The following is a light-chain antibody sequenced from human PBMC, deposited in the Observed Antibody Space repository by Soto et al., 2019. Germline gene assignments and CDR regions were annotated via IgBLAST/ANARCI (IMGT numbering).Light chain of an antibody. CDR2: LAS. J-gene: IGKJ5*01. Sequence: DIVLTQTPLSLPVTPGEPASISSPSSQSLLYSNGDNSLDWYLQKPGPSPQVLIYLASNRAAGVPDRCSGSGSGTDFTLKISSVEADDVGVYYCMQALQTPTTFGQGTRLEIK. CDR3: MQALQTPTT. CDR1: QSLLYSNGDNS. V-gene: IGKV2-28*01.